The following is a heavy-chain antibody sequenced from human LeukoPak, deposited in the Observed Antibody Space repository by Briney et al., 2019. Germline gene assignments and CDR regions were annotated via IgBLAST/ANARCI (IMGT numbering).Heavy chain of an antibody. J-gene: IGHJ4*02. CDR2: INAGNGNT. Sequence: GASVKVSCKASGYTFTSYAMHWVRQAPGQRLEWMGWINAGNGNTKYSQKFQGRVTITRDTSASTAYMELSSLRSEGTAVYYCARGDTKFCNSASCHNPFDQWGQGALVTVTS. V-gene: IGHV1-3*01. CDR1: GYTFTSYA. CDR3: ARGDTKFCNSASCHNPFDQ. D-gene: IGHD2-2*02.